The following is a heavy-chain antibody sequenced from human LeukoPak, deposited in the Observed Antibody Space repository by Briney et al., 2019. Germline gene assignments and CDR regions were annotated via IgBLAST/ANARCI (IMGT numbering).Heavy chain of an antibody. V-gene: IGHV1-2*02. Sequence: ASVRVSCKASGYTFTGYYMHWVRQAPGQGLEWMGWIDPNSGGTNYAQKFRGRVTMTRDTPISTAYLELSRLTSDDAAVYYCAPSDVYYFDYWGQGTLVTVSS. CDR2: IDPNSGGT. CDR1: GYTFTGYY. J-gene: IGHJ4*02. D-gene: IGHD5-24*01. CDR3: APSDVYYFDY.